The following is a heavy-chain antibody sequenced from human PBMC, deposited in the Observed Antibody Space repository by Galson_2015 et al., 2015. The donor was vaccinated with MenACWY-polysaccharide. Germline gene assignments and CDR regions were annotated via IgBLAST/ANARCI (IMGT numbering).Heavy chain of an antibody. D-gene: IGHD4-23*01. CDR1: GGSVSSRTYY. Sequence: ETLSLTCAVSGGSVSSRTYYWCWIRPPPGEGLEWIGYISYSGSINYNPSLKRRVTISVDTSKNQFSLKLSSVTAADTAVYYCARATVVTGFDYWGQGTLVTVSS. V-gene: IGHV4-61*01. J-gene: IGHJ4*02. CDR3: ARATVVTGFDY. CDR2: ISYSGSI.